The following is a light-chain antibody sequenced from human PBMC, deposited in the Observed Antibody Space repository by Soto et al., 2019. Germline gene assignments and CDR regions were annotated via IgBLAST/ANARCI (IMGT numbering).Light chain of an antibody. V-gene: IGKV3-15*01. CDR1: QSVSSF. J-gene: IGKJ1*01. CDR2: GAS. CDR3: QQYSNWPSWT. Sequence: EEVMTQSPATLSMSPGERATPSCRASQSVSSFLAWYQQKPGQAPRLLIYGASTRATGIPARFSGSGSGTEFTLTISSLQPEDFAVYYCQQYSNWPSWTFGQGTKVDIK.